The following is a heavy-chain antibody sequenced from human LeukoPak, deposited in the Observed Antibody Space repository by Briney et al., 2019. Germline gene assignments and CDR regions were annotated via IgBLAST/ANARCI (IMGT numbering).Heavy chain of an antibody. Sequence: GGSLRLSCATSGFVFGDYAMNWIRQAPGKGLEWVGLIRSKAYGGRPEYAASVKDKFTISRDDSRSIAYLQMNSLQIEDTAIYYCTRSMTRGESDLDSWGQGTLVTVSS. J-gene: IGHJ4*02. CDR1: GFVFGDYA. CDR3: TRSMTRGESDLDS. CDR2: IRSKAYGGRP. D-gene: IGHD3-10*01. V-gene: IGHV3-49*03.